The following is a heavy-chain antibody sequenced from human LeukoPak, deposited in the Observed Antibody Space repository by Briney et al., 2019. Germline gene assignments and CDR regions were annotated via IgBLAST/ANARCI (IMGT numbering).Heavy chain of an antibody. J-gene: IGHJ6*02. CDR2: IGGSGVST. D-gene: IGHD3-22*01. Sequence: GGSLRLSCAASGFTFSSYAMSWVRQAPGKGLEWVSAIGGSGVSTYYADSVKARFTISRDNSKNTLYLQMNSLRAEDTAVYYCARDYPPFDSSGYYRLYYYGMDVWGQGTTVTVSS. V-gene: IGHV3-23*01. CDR1: GFTFSSYA. CDR3: ARDYPPFDSSGYYRLYYYGMDV.